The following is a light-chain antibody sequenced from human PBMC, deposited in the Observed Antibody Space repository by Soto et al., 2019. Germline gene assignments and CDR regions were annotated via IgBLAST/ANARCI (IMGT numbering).Light chain of an antibody. CDR2: EGS. V-gene: IGLV2-23*01. Sequence: QSVLTQPASVSGSPGQSITISCTATSSDVGSYNFVSWYQQHPGKAPKLMIYEGSRRPSGVSNRFSGSKSGNTASLTISGLPAEDEADYYCCSYAGSSTPHYVFGTGTKLTVL. CDR3: CSYAGSSTPHYV. CDR1: SSDVGSYNF. J-gene: IGLJ1*01.